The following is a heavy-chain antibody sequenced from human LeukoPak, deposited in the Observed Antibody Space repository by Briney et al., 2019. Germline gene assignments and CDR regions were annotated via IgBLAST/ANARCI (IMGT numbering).Heavy chain of an antibody. V-gene: IGHV4-34*01. CDR2: INHSGST. CDR1: GGSFSGYY. Sequence: KPSETLSLTCAVHGGSFSGYYWSWIRQPPGKGLEWIGEINHSGSTNYNPSLKSRVTISVDTSKNQFSLKLSSVTAADTAVYYCARVGQFYDSSGYYGPFFDYWGQGTLVTVSS. D-gene: IGHD3-22*01. CDR3: ARVGQFYDSSGYYGPFFDY. J-gene: IGHJ4*02.